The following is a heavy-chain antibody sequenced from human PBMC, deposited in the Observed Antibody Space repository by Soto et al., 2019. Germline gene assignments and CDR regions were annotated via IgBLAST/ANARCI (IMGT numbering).Heavy chain of an antibody. J-gene: IGHJ4*02. CDR1: GFDFGSYY. D-gene: IGHD6-6*01. CDR3: ARELDVAARPGSQRLDH. Sequence: PGGSLRLSCVTSGFDFGSYYMTWIRQAPGEGLEWVSHISSQSIYTNYAASGKGRFTISRDNAKNSLYLQMTSLRADDTAVYYCARELDVAARPGSQRLDHWGQGTLVTVSS. CDR2: ISSQSIYT. V-gene: IGHV3-11*06.